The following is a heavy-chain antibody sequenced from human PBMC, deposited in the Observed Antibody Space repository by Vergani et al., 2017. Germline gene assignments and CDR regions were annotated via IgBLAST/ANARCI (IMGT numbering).Heavy chain of an antibody. J-gene: IGHJ4*02. D-gene: IGHD2/OR15-2a*01. Sequence: EVHLLESGGGQVEAGGSLRLSCVASGSTFSNSAMSWVRQTPGKGLEWVSAISGHGDRTYYADSVKGRFTMSRDNSKNTVYLQMNSLKAEDRATYYCAREERSNTSPFVGDWGQGTLVTV. CDR2: ISGHGDRT. CDR3: AREERSNTSPFVGD. V-gene: IGHV3-23*01. CDR1: GSTFSNSA.